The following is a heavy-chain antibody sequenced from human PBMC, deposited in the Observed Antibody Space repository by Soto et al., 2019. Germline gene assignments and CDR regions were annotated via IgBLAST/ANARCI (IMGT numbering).Heavy chain of an antibody. J-gene: IGHJ4*02. CDR2: ISAKNGNT. V-gene: IGHV1-18*01. CDR1: GYTFSDYG. CDR3: AREPPETPPDY. Sequence: QVQLVQSGTDVKKPGASVKVSCKTSGYTFSDYGISWVRKAPGQGLEWMGWISAKNGNTNFAQKFRGRVTMTTDTSTSTVYKELRSLKADDTAVYYCAREPPETPPDYWGQGTPVTVSS.